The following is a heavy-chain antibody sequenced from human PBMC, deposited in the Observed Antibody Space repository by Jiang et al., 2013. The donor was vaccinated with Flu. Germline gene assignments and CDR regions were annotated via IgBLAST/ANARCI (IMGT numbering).Heavy chain of an antibody. CDR3: AKARNYYGMDV. CDR2: ISWNSGSI. J-gene: IGHJ6*02. D-gene: IGHD1-14*01. Sequence: LEWVSGISWNSGSIGYADSVKGRFTISRDNAKNSLYLQMNSLRAEDTALYYCAKARNYYGMDVWGQGTTVTVSS. V-gene: IGHV3-9*01.